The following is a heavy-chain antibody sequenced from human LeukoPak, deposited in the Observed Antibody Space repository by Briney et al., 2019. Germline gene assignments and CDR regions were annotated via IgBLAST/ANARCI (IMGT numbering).Heavy chain of an antibody. J-gene: IGHJ3*02. CDR1: GGSISSYY. Sequence: SETLSLTCTVSGGSISSYYWSWIRQPPGKGLEWIGYIYYSGSTNYNPSLKSRVTISADTSKNQFSLTLHSVTAADTAVYYCARDAYSPDVFDMWGQGTMVTVSS. D-gene: IGHD4-11*01. CDR3: ARDAYSPDVFDM. V-gene: IGHV4-59*12. CDR2: IYYSGST.